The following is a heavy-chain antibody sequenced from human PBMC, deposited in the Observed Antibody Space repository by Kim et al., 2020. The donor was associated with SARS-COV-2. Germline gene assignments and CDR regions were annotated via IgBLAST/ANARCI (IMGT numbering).Heavy chain of an antibody. CDR3: ARGENYGDYGLYYFDY. V-gene: IGHV4-31*02. J-gene: IGHJ4*02. D-gene: IGHD4-17*01. Sequence: LKSRVTISVDTSKNQFSLKLSSVTAADTAVYYCARGENYGDYGLYYFDYWGQGTLVTVSS.